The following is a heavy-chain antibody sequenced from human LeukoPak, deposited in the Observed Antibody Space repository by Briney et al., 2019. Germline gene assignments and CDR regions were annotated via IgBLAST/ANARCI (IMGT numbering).Heavy chain of an antibody. J-gene: IGHJ4*02. Sequence: PSETLSLTCTVSGGSISSSSYYWGWIRQPPGKGLGWIGSTYYSGSTYYNPSLKSRVTISVDTSKNQFSLKLSSVTAADTAVYYCATKFPGVTAGPSYFDYWGQGTLVTVSS. CDR3: ATKFPGVTAGPSYFDY. CDR1: GGSISSSSYY. D-gene: IGHD2-21*02. CDR2: TYYSGST. V-gene: IGHV4-39*07.